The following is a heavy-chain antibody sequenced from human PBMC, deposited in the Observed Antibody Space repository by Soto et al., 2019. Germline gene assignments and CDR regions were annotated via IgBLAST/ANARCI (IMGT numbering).Heavy chain of an antibody. D-gene: IGHD3-3*01. CDR1: GGTFSSYA. J-gene: IGHJ5*02. Sequence: QVQLVQSGAEVKKPGSSVKVSCKASGGTFSSYAISWVRQAPGQGLEWMGGIIPIFGTANYAQKFQGRVTITADKSTSTAYMELSSLRSEDTAVYYCARSTDLGVTIFGPGFDPWGQGTLVTVSS. CDR2: IIPIFGTA. V-gene: IGHV1-69*06. CDR3: ARSTDLGVTIFGPGFDP.